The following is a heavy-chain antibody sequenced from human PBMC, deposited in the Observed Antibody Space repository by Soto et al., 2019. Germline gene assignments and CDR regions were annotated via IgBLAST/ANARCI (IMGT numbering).Heavy chain of an antibody. CDR2: IYYSGST. CDR3: ARDTSLTTVTPFDY. Sequence: PSETLSLTCTVSGGSISSGDYYWSWIRQPPGKGLEWIGYIYYSGSTYYNPSLKSRVTISVDTSKNQFSLKLSSVTAADTAVYYCARDTSLTTVTPFDYWGQGTLVTVSS. D-gene: IGHD4-17*01. V-gene: IGHV4-30-4*01. J-gene: IGHJ4*02. CDR1: GGSISSGDYY.